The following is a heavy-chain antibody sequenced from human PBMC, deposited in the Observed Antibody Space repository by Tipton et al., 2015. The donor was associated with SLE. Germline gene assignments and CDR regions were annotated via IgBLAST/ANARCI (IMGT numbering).Heavy chain of an antibody. CDR1: GYSISSGYY. Sequence: TLSLTCAVSGYSISSGYYWGWIRQPPGKGLEWIGSIYHSGITYYNPSLKSRVTISVDTSKNQFSLKLSSVTAADTAVYYCARDLGRLYFDYWGQGTLVTVSS. J-gene: IGHJ4*02. V-gene: IGHV4-38-2*02. CDR2: IYHSGIT. CDR3: ARDLGRLYFDY. D-gene: IGHD3-16*01.